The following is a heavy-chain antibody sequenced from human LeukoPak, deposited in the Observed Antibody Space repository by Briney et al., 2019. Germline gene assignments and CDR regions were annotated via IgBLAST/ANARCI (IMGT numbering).Heavy chain of an antibody. V-gene: IGHV3-23*01. CDR3: AIMHGYYDGSGYWVQ. Sequence: GGSLRLSCAASGFTFGSYGMSWVRQAPGKGLEWVSFITPNADRTSYADSVEGRFTIPQDNPRNTLYRQMNSLRGEDSALYYCAIMHGYYDGSGYWVQWGQGALVTVSS. CDR2: ITPNADRT. D-gene: IGHD3-22*01. CDR1: GFTFGSYG. J-gene: IGHJ1*01.